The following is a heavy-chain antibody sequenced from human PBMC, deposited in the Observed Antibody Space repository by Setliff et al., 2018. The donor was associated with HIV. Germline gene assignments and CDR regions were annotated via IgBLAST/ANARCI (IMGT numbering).Heavy chain of an antibody. CDR1: GLTFSSYS. D-gene: IGHD2-15*01. Sequence: PGGSLRLSCAASGLTFSSYSMNWVRQAPGKGLEWVSYISSGGGSIYYADSVKGRFTVSRDNAKNSLYLQMNSLRAEDTAVYYCATITTVVPPDHWGQGTLVTVSS. J-gene: IGHJ4*02. V-gene: IGHV3-48*01. CDR3: ATITTVVPPDH. CDR2: ISSGGGSI.